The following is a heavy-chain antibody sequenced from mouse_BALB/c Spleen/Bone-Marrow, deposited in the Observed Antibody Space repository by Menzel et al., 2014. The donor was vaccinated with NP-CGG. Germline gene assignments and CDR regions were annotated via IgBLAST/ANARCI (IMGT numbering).Heavy chain of an antibody. CDR3: ARIFPVTMVVVTYYYAIAY. V-gene: IGHV1-7*01. J-gene: IGHJ4*01. D-gene: IGHD1-1*01. Sequence: VQLQQSGAELAKPGASVKMSCKASGYTFTSYWMHWVKQRPGQGLEWIGYINPSTGYTEYNQKFKDKATLTADKSSSTAYMQLSSLTSEDSAVYYCARIFPVTMVVVTYYYAIAYWGQGTSVTGSS. CDR2: INPSTGYT. CDR1: GYTFTSYW.